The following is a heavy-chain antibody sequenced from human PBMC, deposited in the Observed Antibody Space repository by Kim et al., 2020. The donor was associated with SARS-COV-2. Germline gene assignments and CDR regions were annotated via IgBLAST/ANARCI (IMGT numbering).Heavy chain of an antibody. CDR2: INPNSGGT. CDR1: GYTFTGYY. J-gene: IGHJ4*02. D-gene: IGHD6-6*01. CDR3: ARDKGMAARRTYYFDY. Sequence: ASVKVSCKASGYTFTGYYMHWVRQAPGQGLEWMGWINPNSGGTNYAQKFQGRVTMTRDTSISTAYMELSRLRSDDTAVYYCARDKGMAARRTYYFDYWGQGTLVTVSS. V-gene: IGHV1-2*02.